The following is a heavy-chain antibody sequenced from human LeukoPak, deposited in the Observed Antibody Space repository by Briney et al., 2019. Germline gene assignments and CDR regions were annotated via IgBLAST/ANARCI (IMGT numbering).Heavy chain of an antibody. CDR3: AKDIVGGGDDY. D-gene: IGHD2-21*02. CDR1: GFTLTKFW. CDR2: TQEDGQKE. Sequence: GGSLRLSCAASGFTLTKFWMSWVRQAPGKGLEWVANTQEDGQKENYVDSVRGRFTISRDNAKNSIYLQKNSLRVEDTAVYYCAKDIVGGGDDYWGQGTLVIVSS. V-gene: IGHV3-7*01. J-gene: IGHJ4*02.